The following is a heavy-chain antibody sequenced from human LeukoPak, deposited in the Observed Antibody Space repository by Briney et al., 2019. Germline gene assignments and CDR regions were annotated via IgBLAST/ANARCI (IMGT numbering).Heavy chain of an antibody. CDR2: INPNSGGT. J-gene: IGHJ3*02. D-gene: IGHD1-26*01. CDR1: GYTFTGYY. Sequence: ASVKVSCKASGYTFTGYYMHWVRQAPGQGLEWMGWINPNSGGTNYAQKFQGRVTMTRDTSISTAYMELSGLRSDDTAVYYCASRWEPNAEDAFDIWGQGTMVTVSS. CDR3: ASRWEPNAEDAFDI. V-gene: IGHV1-2*02.